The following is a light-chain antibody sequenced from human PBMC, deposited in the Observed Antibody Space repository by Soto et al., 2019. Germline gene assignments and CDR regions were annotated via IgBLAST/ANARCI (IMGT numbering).Light chain of an antibody. CDR1: SSDIGGQNY. CDR2: EVS. V-gene: IGLV2-14*01. Sequence: QSALTQPASVSGSPGQSITIACTGTSSDIGGQNYVSWYQHHSGKAPKLMIYEVSNRPSGVSNRFSGSKSGNTASLSISGLPADDEADYYCSSYASSTTLDVLFGGGTQLTVL. J-gene: IGLJ2*01. CDR3: SSYASSTTLDVL.